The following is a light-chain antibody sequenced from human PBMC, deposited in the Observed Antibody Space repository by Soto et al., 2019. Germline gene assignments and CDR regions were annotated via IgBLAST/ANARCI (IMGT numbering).Light chain of an antibody. CDR2: DAS. J-gene: IGKJ5*01. CDR1: QSVSSY. V-gene: IGKV3-11*01. Sequence: EIVLTQSQATLSLSPGERATLSCRASQSVSSYLAWYQQKPGQAPRLLIYDASNRATGIPARYSGSGSGTDFTLTISSLAPEDFAVYYCQQRGNWPITFGQGTRLEIE. CDR3: QQRGNWPIT.